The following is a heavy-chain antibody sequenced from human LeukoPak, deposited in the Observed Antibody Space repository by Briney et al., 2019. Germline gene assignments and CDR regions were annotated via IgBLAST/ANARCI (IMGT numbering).Heavy chain of an antibody. CDR2: ISGSGGST. CDR3: AKDMEVLSTVGAGVDY. D-gene: IGHD1-26*01. CDR1: GCTFSSYA. J-gene: IGHJ4*02. Sequence: GGSLRLSCAASGCTFSSYAMSWVRQAPGKGLEWVSAISGSGGSTYYADSVKGRFTISRDNSKNTLYLQMNSLRAEDTAVYYCAKDMEVLSTVGAGVDYWGQGTLVTVSS. V-gene: IGHV3-23*01.